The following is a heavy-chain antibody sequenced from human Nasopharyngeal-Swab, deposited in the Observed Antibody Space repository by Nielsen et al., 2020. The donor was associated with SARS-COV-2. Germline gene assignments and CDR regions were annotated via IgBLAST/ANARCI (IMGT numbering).Heavy chain of an antibody. CDR1: GFIFSVYA. Sequence: GGSLRLSCAASGFIFSVYAIHWVRQASGNGLEWVGRLGDKDHNYATTYGASVQGRFTISRDDSKNTAFLQMDSLKTEDTALYYCTTDFYFDYWGQGTLVTVSS. V-gene: IGHV3-73*01. J-gene: IGHJ4*02. CDR3: TTDFYFDY. CDR2: LGDKDHNYAT.